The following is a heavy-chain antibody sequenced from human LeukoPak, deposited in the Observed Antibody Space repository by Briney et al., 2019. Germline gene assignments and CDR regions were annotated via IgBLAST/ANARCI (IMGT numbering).Heavy chain of an antibody. V-gene: IGHV3-30*02. CDR1: GFTFSSYG. J-gene: IGHJ4*02. CDR2: IRYDGSNK. CDR3: AKVRAPLSGNSYYFDY. D-gene: IGHD1-26*01. Sequence: GGSLRLSCAASGFTFSSYGMHWVRQAPGKGLEWVAFIRYDGSNKYYADSVKGRFTISRDNSKNTLYLQMNSLRPEDTALYYCAKVRAPLSGNSYYFDYWGQGTLVTVSS.